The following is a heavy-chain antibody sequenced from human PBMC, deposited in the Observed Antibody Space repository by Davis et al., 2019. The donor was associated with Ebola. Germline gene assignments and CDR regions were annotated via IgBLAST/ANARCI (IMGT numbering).Heavy chain of an antibody. CDR2: ISAYNGNT. J-gene: IGHJ4*02. CDR1: GYTFTSYG. V-gene: IGHV1-18*01. Sequence: ASVKVSCKASGYTFTSYGISWVRQAPGQGLEWMGWISAYNGNTNYAQKLQGRVTMTTDTSTSTAYMELRSLGSDDTAIYYCARDSFCTYGVCNDRDFDYWGQGTLVTVSS. CDR3: ARDSFCTYGVCNDRDFDY. D-gene: IGHD2-8*01.